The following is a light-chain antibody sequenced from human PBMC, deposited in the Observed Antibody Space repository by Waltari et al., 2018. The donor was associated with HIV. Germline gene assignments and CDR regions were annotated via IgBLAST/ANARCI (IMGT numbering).Light chain of an antibody. CDR2: EVS. CDR3: CSYAGSNTLL. CDR1: SSDVGSYDL. Sequence: QSALTQPASVSGSPGQSITIACNGTSSDVGSYDLVSCSHQHPGKAPKLMSDEVSKRPSGVSNRFSGSKSGNTASLTISGLQAEDEADYYCCSYAGSNTLLFGGGTKLTVL. V-gene: IGLV2-23*02. J-gene: IGLJ3*02.